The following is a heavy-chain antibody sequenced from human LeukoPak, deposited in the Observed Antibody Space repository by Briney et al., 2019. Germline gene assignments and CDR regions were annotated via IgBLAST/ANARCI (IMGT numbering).Heavy chain of an antibody. J-gene: IGHJ4*02. CDR2: INPNSGGT. Sequence: WASVKVSCKASGYTFTGYYMHWVRQAPGQGLEWMGWINPNSGGTNYAQKFQGRVTMTRDTSVSTAYMELSRLRSDDTAVYYCASMMVRGGTYDYWGQGTLVTVSS. D-gene: IGHD3-10*01. CDR3: ASMMVRGGTYDY. V-gene: IGHV1-2*02. CDR1: GYTFTGYY.